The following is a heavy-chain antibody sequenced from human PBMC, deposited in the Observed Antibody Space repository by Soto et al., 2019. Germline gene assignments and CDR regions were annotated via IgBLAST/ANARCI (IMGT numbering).Heavy chain of an antibody. CDR3: ARATVAARHASYYYYYYGMDV. J-gene: IGHJ6*02. V-gene: IGHV1-3*01. CDR2: INAGNGNT. Sequence: EASVKVSCKASGYTFTSYAMHWARQAPGQRLEWMGWINAGNGNTKYSQKFQGRVTITRDTSASTAYMELSSLRSEDTAVYYCARATVAARHASYYYYYYGMDVWGQGTTVTVSS. CDR1: GYTFTSYA. D-gene: IGHD6-6*01.